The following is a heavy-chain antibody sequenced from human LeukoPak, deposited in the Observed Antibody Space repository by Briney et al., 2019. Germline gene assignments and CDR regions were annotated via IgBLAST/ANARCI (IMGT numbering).Heavy chain of an antibody. Sequence: GGSLRLSCAASGFTFSSCWMSWVRQAPGKGLEWVANINQDGSDKTNVDSVKGRFTISRDNAKNSLYLQMNSLRAEDTAVYYCARSWSSGYYFDFWGQGTMVT. CDR2: INQDGSDK. CDR1: GFTFSSCW. V-gene: IGHV3-7*01. CDR3: ARSWSSGYYFDF. D-gene: IGHD3-22*01. J-gene: IGHJ4*02.